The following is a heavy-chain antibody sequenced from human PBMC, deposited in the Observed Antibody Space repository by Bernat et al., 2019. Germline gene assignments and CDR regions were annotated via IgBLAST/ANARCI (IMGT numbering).Heavy chain of an antibody. CDR3: ARDPNFPGQDYYDSSGYPPFDY. D-gene: IGHD3-22*01. CDR2: IWYDGSNK. J-gene: IGHJ4*02. Sequence: QVQLVESGGGVVQPGRSLRLSCAASGFTFSSYGMHWVRQAPGKGLEWVAVIWYDGSNKYYADSVKGRFTISRDNSKNTLYLQMNSLRAEDTAVYYCARDPNFPGQDYYDSSGYPPFDYWGQGTLVTVSS. CDR1: GFTFSSYG. V-gene: IGHV3-33*01.